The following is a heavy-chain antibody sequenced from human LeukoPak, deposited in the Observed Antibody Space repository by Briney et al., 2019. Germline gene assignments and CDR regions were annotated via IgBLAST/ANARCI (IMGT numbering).Heavy chain of an antibody. V-gene: IGHV3-23*01. D-gene: IGHD1-26*01. Sequence: PGGTLRLSCAASGFTFSNHGMNWVRQAPGKGLEWVSGISGSGGSTYYTDSVKGRFTISRDNSKNTLYLQINSLRAEDTAVYYCAKRGAEVGATVAPGDYWGQGTLVTVSS. J-gene: IGHJ4*02. CDR1: GFTFSNHG. CDR2: ISGSGGST. CDR3: AKRGAEVGATVAPGDY.